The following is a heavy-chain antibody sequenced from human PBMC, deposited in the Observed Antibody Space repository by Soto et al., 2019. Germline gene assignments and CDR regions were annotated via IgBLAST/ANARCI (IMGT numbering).Heavy chain of an antibody. J-gene: IGHJ4*02. CDR1: GFTFSDHY. CDR2: IRDKAHSYTT. V-gene: IGHV3-72*01. D-gene: IGHD3-22*01. Sequence: EVQLVESGGGLVQPGGSLRLSCAASGFTFSDHYMDWVRQVPGKGLEWVGRIRDKAHSYTTEYAASVKGRFTISRDDSXSSLYLQMNSLKTEDTAVYYCARHHGTAYYGSYFENWGQGTLVTVSS. CDR3: ARHHGTAYYGSYFEN.